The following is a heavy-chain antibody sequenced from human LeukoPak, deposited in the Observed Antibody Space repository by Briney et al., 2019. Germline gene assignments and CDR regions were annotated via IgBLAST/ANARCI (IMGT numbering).Heavy chain of an antibody. Sequence: PGGSLRLSCAASGFIFSGHGMHWVRQAPGKGLVWVSRIHSDGSSTSYADSVKGRFTISRDNAKNTLYLQMNSLRAEDTAVYYCARNYYDSSGNYYVDWYFDLWGRGTLVTVSS. J-gene: IGHJ2*01. D-gene: IGHD3-22*01. CDR3: ARNYYDSSGNYYVDWYFDL. CDR2: IHSDGSST. V-gene: IGHV3-74*01. CDR1: GFIFSGHG.